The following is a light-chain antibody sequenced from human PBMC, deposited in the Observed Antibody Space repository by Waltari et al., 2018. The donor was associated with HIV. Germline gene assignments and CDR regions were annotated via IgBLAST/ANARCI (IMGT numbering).Light chain of an antibody. CDR1: SSSIGSNH. CDR3: AAWDDSLSGYV. Sequence: QSVLTQPPSASGTPGQRVTISCSGSSSSIGSNHVYCYQQLPGTAPKLLIYRNNQRPSGVPDRFSGSKSGTSASLAISGLRSEDEADYYCAAWDDSLSGYVFGTGTKVTVL. CDR2: RNN. V-gene: IGLV1-47*01. J-gene: IGLJ1*01.